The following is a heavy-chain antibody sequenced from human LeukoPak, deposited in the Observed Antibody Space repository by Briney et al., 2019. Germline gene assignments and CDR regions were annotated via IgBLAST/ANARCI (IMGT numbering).Heavy chain of an antibody. V-gene: IGHV4-4*08. CDR2: IYTSGST. Sequence: TSETLSLTCTVSGGSISSYYWSWIRQPPGKGLEWIGYIYTSGSTNYNPSLKSRVTISVDTSKNQFSLKLSSVTAADTAVYYCARGPPPDFDYWGRGTLVTVSS. J-gene: IGHJ4*02. CDR3: ARGPPPDFDY. CDR1: GGSISSYY.